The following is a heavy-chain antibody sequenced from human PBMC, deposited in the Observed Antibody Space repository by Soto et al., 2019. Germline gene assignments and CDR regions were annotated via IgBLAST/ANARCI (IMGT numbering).Heavy chain of an antibody. V-gene: IGHV3-53*01. CDR3: VRGNYYDYAFDI. CDR2: IYSDDTT. D-gene: IGHD3-22*01. CDR1: GFSVSGTY. J-gene: IGHJ3*02. Sequence: EVKLVESGGGLIQPGGSLRLSCAASGFSVSGTYMSWVRQAPGKELNWVSVIYSDDTTYYADSVKGRFTLSSDSSKNTLFLQMNNLRAEDTAMYYCVRGNYYDYAFDIWGQGTKVIVSS.